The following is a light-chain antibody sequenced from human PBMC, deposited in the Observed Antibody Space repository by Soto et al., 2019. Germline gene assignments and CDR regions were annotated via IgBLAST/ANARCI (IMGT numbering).Light chain of an antibody. CDR2: DAF. CDR3: QQRSNWPPEFT. V-gene: IGKV3-11*01. Sequence: EIVLTQSPATPSLSTGEGVTLSCRASQSVSSYLAWYQQKPGQAPRLLIYDAFNRATGIPDRFSGSGSGTDFTLTISSLEPEDFAVYYCQQRSNWPPEFTFGQGTKLEI. CDR1: QSVSSY. J-gene: IGKJ2*01.